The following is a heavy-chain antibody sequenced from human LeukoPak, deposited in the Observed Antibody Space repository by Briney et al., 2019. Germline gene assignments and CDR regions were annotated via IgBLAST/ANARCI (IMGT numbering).Heavy chain of an antibody. V-gene: IGHV3-7*04. CDR3: AWGIDEWLYLNS. CDR2: MNRDGSEV. D-gene: IGHD3-3*01. Sequence: PGGSLRLSCEASGFTFSAYAMTWVRQAPGIGPEFVATMNRDGSEVAYGNSVRGRFTISRDNAKNSLYLQMYSLRAEDTAVYYWAWGIDEWLYLNSWGQGALVTVSS. J-gene: IGHJ5*02. CDR1: GFTFSAYA.